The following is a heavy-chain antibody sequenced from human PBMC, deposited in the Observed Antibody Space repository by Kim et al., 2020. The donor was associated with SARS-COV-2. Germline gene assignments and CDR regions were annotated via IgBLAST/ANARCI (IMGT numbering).Heavy chain of an antibody. Sequence: SETLSLTCTVSGGSISSYYWSWIRQPPGKGLEWIGYIYYSGSTNYNPSLKSRVTISVDTSKNQFSLKLSSVTAADTAVYYCARERVNSGYDFVGGCFDYWGQGTLVTVSS. CDR3: ARERVNSGYDFVGGCFDY. J-gene: IGHJ4*02. V-gene: IGHV4-59*01. CDR2: IYYSGST. D-gene: IGHD5-12*01. CDR1: GGSISSYY.